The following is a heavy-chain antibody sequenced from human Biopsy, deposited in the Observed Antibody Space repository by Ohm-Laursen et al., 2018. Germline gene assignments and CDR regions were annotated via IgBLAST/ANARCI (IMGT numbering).Heavy chain of an antibody. V-gene: IGHV1-2*02. CDR1: GYTFTTYY. Sequence: ASVKVSCKPSGYTFTTYYIHWVRQAPGRGLEWMGWIDTINGGARYAQKFQGRVTMTRDTSISTAYMELSRLTSDDTAVYYCARERDPWGQGTLVTVSS. CDR2: IDTINGGA. CDR3: ARERDP. J-gene: IGHJ5*02.